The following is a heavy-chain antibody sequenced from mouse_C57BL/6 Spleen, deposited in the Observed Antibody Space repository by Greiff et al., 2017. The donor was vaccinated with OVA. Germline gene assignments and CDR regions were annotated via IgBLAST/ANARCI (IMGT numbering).Heavy chain of an antibody. V-gene: IGHV5-17*01. D-gene: IGHD2-3*01. Sequence: DVMLVESGGGLVKPGGSLKLSCAASGFTFSDYGMHWVRQAPEKGLEWVAYISSGSSTIYYADTVKGRFTISRDNAKNTLFLQMTSLRSEDTAMYYCARDGYSFFDYWGQVTTLTVSS. CDR2: ISSGSSTI. J-gene: IGHJ2*01. CDR3: ARDGYSFFDY. CDR1: GFTFSDYG.